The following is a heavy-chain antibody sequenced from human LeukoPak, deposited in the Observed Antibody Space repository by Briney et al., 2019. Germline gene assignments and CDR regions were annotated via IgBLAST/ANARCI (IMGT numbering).Heavy chain of an antibody. CDR3: ARHRWRDYYYYYYMDV. V-gene: IGHV4-39*01. D-gene: IGHD3-3*01. CDR1: GGSISSSSYY. CDR2: IYYSGST. J-gene: IGHJ6*03. Sequence: SETLSLTCTVSGGSISSSSYYWGWIRQPPGKGLEWIGSIYYSGSTYYNPSLKSRVTISVDKSKNQFSLKLSSVTAADTAVYYCARHRWRDYYYYYYMDVWGKGTTVTVSS.